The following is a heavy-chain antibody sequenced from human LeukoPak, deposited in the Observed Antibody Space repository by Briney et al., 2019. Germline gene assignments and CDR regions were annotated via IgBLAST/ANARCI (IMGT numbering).Heavy chain of an antibody. CDR3: VLHDYGDYFDY. D-gene: IGHD4-17*01. V-gene: IGHV3-48*04. J-gene: IGHJ4*02. CDR2: ISSSGSTI. CDR1: GFTFSSYS. Sequence: GGSLRLSCAASGFTFSSYSMNWVRQAPGKGLERVSYISSSGSTIYYADSVKGRFTISRDNAKNSLYLQMNSLRAEDTAVYYCVLHDYGDYFDYWGQGTLVTVSS.